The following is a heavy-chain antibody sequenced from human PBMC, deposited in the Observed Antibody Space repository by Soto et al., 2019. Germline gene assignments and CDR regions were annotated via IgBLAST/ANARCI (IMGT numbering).Heavy chain of an antibody. CDR1: GYSFTSYW. CDR3: ARMPTALYYYYGMDV. V-gene: IGHV5-10-1*01. CDR2: IDPSESYT. Sequence: GESLKISCKGSGYSFTSYWISWVRQMPGKGLEWMGRIDPSESYTNYSPSFQGHVTISADKSISTAYLQWSSLKASDTAMYYCARMPTALYYYYGMDVWGQGTTVTVSS. J-gene: IGHJ6*02. D-gene: IGHD2-2*01.